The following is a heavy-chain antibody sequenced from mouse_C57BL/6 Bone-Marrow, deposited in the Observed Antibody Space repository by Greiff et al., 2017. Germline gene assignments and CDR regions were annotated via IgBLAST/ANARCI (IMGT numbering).Heavy chain of an antibody. Sequence: VQLQESGAELARPGASVKLSCKASGYTFTSYGISWVKQRTGQGLEWIGEIYPRSGNTYYNEKFKGKATLTADKSSSTAYMELRSLTSEDSAVYFCARSDGYYEAYWGQGTLVTVSA. CDR2: IYPRSGNT. V-gene: IGHV1-81*01. CDR1: GYTFTSYG. CDR3: ARSDGYYEAY. D-gene: IGHD2-3*01. J-gene: IGHJ3*01.